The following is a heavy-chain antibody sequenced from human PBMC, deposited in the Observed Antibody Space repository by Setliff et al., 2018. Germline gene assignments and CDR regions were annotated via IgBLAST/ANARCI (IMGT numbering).Heavy chain of an antibody. J-gene: IGHJ3*02. CDR2: IYYSGST. CDR1: GGSISSGGYD. CDR3: SRVPRLLSVRNAFDI. V-gene: IGHV4-31*03. Sequence: SETLSLPCTVSGGSISSGGYDWSWIRQHPGKGREWIGYIYYSGSTYYNPSLKSRVTISVDTSKSQFSLRLSSVTAADTAVYYCSRVPRLLSVRNAFDIWGQGTMVTVSS. D-gene: IGHD3-22*01.